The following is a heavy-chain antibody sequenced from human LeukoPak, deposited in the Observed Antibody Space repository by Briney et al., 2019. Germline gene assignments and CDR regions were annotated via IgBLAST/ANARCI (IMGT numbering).Heavy chain of an antibody. V-gene: IGHV1-2*02. CDR1: GYTFTGYY. D-gene: IGHD1-20*01. CDR3: ARDPNWNDVVDYYYGMDV. CDR2: INPNSGGT. Sequence: ASVKVSCKASGYTFTGYYMHWVRQAPGQGLEWMGWINPNSGGTNYAQKFQGRVTMTRDTSISTAYMELSRLRSDDTAVYYCARDPNWNDVVDYYYGMDVWGQGTTVTVSS. J-gene: IGHJ6*02.